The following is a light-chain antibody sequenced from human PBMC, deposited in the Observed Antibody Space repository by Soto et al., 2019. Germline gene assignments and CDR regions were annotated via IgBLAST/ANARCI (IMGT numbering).Light chain of an antibody. J-gene: IGKJ5*01. Sequence: IVLTQSPGTLSLSPGEEATLSCRASQSVDSNYLAWYQQKPGQAPRLLIYGASTRATGIPARFSGSGSGTEFILTISSLQSEDFAVYYCQQYNNWPPITFGQGTRLEIK. CDR3: QQYNNWPPIT. V-gene: IGKV3-15*01. CDR1: QSVDSNY. CDR2: GAS.